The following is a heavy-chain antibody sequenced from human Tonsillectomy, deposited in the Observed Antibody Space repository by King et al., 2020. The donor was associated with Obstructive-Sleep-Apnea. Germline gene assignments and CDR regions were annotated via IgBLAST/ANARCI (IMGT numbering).Heavy chain of an antibody. CDR1: GFTFGDYA. CDR3: ARGSDLLKAFDI. J-gene: IGHJ3*02. CDR2: IRSAAYGKTT. Sequence: VQLVESGGGLVQPGRSLRLSCTASGFTFGDYAMSWFRQAPGKGLDWVGFIRSAAYGKTTEYAASVKGRFTISRDDSKSVAFLQMDSLKSEDTAVYYCARGSDLLKAFDIWGQGTVVAVSS. V-gene: IGHV3-49*03. D-gene: IGHD1-26*01.